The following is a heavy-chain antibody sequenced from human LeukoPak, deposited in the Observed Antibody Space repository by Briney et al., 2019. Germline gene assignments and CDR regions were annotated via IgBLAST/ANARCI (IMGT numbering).Heavy chain of an antibody. Sequence: ASVKVSCKVSGYTLTELSMHWVRQAPGKGLEWMGGFDPEDGETIYAQKFQGRVTMTKDTSTDTAYMELSSLRSEDTAVYYCATVGDSAGDYWGQGTLVTASS. D-gene: IGHD3-16*01. CDR3: ATVGDSAGDY. CDR1: GYTLTELS. V-gene: IGHV1-24*01. J-gene: IGHJ4*02. CDR2: FDPEDGET.